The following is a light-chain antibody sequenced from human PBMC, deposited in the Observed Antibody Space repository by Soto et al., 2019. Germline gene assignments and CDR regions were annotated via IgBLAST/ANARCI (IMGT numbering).Light chain of an antibody. Sequence: IQLTQSPSSLSASVVDRVTITCQASQDISTFLNWYEQKPGKAPNILIYKASTLKSGVPSKFRGSGSGTDFTLTIYRVQPEDFATYYCQQYDSYPTFGQGTRLEIK. CDR2: KAS. J-gene: IGKJ5*01. CDR3: QQYDSYPT. V-gene: IGKV1-16*02. CDR1: QDISTF.